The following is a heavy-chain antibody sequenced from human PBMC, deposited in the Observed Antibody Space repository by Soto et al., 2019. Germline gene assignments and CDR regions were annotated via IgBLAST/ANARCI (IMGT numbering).Heavy chain of an antibody. V-gene: IGHV4-4*02. D-gene: IGHD2-8*02. Sequence: QVHLQASGPGLVKPSETLSLTCAVSGASIGSGGWWSWVRQPPGKGLEWIAAIFHDGNTNYSPSLKSRVTISVDKSQNQFSLNVYSVTAADTAVYYCARHEGWTGPDQWGQGTLVTVSS. CDR2: IFHDGNT. CDR1: GASIGSGGW. J-gene: IGHJ5*02. CDR3: ARHEGWTGPDQ.